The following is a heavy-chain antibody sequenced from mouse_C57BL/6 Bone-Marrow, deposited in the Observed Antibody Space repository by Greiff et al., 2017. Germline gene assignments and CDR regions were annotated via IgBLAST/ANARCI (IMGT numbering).Heavy chain of an antibody. Sequence: VQLQHSGPELVKPGASVKISCKASGYSFTGYYMNWVKQSPEKSLEWIGEINPSTGGTTYNQKFKAKATLTVDKSSSTAYMQLKSLTSEDSAVYYCARGGNYGKDWFAYWGQGTLVTVSA. D-gene: IGHD2-1*01. V-gene: IGHV1-42*01. J-gene: IGHJ3*01. CDR2: INPSTGGT. CDR1: GYSFTGYY. CDR3: ARGGNYGKDWFAY.